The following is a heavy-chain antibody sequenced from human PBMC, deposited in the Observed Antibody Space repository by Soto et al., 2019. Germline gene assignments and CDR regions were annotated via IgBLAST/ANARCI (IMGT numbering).Heavy chain of an antibody. CDR3: AHKGPEDWPLDY. V-gene: IGHV2-5*02. CDR1: GFSLSTSGVG. D-gene: IGHD3-9*01. J-gene: IGHJ4*02. CDR2: IYWDDSK. Sequence: QITLKESGPTLVRPTQTLTLTCAFSGFSLSTSGVGVGWIRQPPGKALEWLAVIYWDDSKHYSPSPRSRLTITIDASKTQVVLTMPNMDPMDTGTYYCAHKGPEDWPLDYWGQGTLVTVSS.